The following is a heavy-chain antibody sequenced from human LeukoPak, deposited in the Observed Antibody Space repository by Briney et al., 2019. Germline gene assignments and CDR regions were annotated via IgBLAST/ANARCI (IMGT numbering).Heavy chain of an antibody. J-gene: IGHJ4*02. V-gene: IGHV4-30-4*08. CDR3: ARRGVRFFGDPLDY. Sequence: SETLSLTCTVSGGSISSGDYYWSWIRQPPGKGLEWIGYIYYSGSTYYNPSLKSRVTISVDTSKNQFSLKLSSVTAADTAVYYCARRGVRFFGDPLDYWGQGTLVTVSS. CDR1: GGSISSGDYY. CDR2: IYYSGST. D-gene: IGHD3-3*01.